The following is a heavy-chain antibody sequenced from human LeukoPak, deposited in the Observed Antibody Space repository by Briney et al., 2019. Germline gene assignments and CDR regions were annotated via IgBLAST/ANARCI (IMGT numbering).Heavy chain of an antibody. CDR2: ISTDGSSA. CDR1: GFTFSSYW. J-gene: IGHJ6*02. Sequence: PWGSLRLSCAASGFTFSSYWMHWVRQAPGKGLVWVSRISTDGSSATYADSVKGRFTISRDNVKNTLFLQMNSLRAEDTAVYYCASYLTSIPSGMDVWGQGTAVTVSS. V-gene: IGHV3-74*01. CDR3: ASYLTSIPSGMDV. D-gene: IGHD2/OR15-2a*01.